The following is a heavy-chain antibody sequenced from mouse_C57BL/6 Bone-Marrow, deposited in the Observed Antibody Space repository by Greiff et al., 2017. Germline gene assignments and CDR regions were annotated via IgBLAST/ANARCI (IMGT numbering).Heavy chain of an antibody. CDR2: ILPGSGST. J-gene: IGHJ1*03. D-gene: IGHD1-1*01. V-gene: IGHV1-9*01. Sequence: VQLVESGAELMKPGASVKLSCKATGYTFTGYWIEWVKQRPGHGLEWIGEILPGSGSTHYNGKFKGKATFTADTSSNTAYMQLSSLTTEDSAIYYCARSRATVVARNFDVWGTGTTVTVSS. CDR1: GYTFTGYW. CDR3: ARSRATVVARNFDV.